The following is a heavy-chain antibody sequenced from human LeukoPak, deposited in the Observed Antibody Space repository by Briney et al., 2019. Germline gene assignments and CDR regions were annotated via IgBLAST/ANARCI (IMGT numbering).Heavy chain of an antibody. Sequence: GGSLRLSCAASGFTFSSYGMHWVRQAPGKGLEWVAVIWYDGSNKYYADSVKGRFTISRDNSKNTLFLQMNSLRAEDTAVYYCAKDSSDFWSDYDFNAFDIWGQGTMVTVSS. J-gene: IGHJ3*02. CDR1: GFTFSSYG. D-gene: IGHD3-3*01. V-gene: IGHV3-30*02. CDR3: AKDSSDFWSDYDFNAFDI. CDR2: IWYDGSNK.